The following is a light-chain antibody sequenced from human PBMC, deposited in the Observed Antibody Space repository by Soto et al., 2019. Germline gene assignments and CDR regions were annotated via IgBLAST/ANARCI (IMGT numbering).Light chain of an antibody. J-gene: IGKJ1*01. CDR1: QSVSSN. CDR3: QQYNNWPLRT. V-gene: IGKV3-15*01. Sequence: ELVMKTSLAALSVYHGERTTLSCRASQSVSSNLAWYQQKPGQAPRLLIYGASTRATGIPARFSGSGSGTEFTLTISSLQSEDFAVYYCQQYNNWPLRTFCHGTKVDIK. CDR2: GAS.